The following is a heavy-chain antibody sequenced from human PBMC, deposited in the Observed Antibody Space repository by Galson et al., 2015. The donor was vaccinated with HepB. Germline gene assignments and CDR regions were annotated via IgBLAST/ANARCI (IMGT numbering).Heavy chain of an antibody. CDR1: GDTFAAYY. CDR3: ARVLPYDDGNANDY. CDR2: INPNSGAT. J-gene: IGHJ4*02. V-gene: IGHV1-2*02. Sequence: SVKVSCKASGDTFAAYYMHWCRQAPGEGVEWMGWINPNSGATYCAQQFRGRVNMTRDLYTSTVYMDLSRLKSDDSAVYYCARVLPYDDGNANDYWGQGTPVTVSS. D-gene: IGHD1-1*01.